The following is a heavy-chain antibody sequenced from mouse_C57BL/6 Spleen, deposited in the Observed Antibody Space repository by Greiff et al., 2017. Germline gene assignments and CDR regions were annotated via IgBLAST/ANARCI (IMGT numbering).Heavy chain of an antibody. J-gene: IGHJ2*01. CDR1: GYSITSGYY. V-gene: IGHV3-6*01. CDR2: ISYDGSN. CDR3: ARAITTVVAHFDY. Sequence: EVKLVESGPGLVKPSQSLSLTCSVTGYSITSGYYWNWIRQFPGNKLEWMGYISYDGSNNYNPSLKNRISITRDTSKNQFFLKLNSVTTEDTATYYCARAITTVVAHFDYWGQGTTLTVSS. D-gene: IGHD1-1*01.